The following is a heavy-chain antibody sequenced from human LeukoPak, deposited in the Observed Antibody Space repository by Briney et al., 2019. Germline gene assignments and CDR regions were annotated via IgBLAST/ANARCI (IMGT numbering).Heavy chain of an antibody. CDR3: ARDFCGGDCYSRSTYMDV. Sequence: ASVKVSCKASGYTFTGYYIHWVRQAPGQGLEWMGRINPSSGGTNYAQKLQGRVIMTRDTSITTAYMEVSRLRSDDTAVYYCARDFCGGDCYSRSTYMDVWGKGTTVTVSS. J-gene: IGHJ6*04. D-gene: IGHD2-21*02. V-gene: IGHV1-2*06. CDR1: GYTFTGYY. CDR2: INPSSGGT.